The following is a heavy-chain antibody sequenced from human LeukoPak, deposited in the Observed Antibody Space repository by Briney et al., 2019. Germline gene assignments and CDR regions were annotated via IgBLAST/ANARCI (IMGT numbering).Heavy chain of an antibody. Sequence: SETLSLTCTVSGGSISSGGYYWSWIRRHPGKGLEWIGYIYYSGSTYYNRSLKSRVTISVDTSQNQFSLKLSSVTAADTDVYYCARVNNWFDPWGQGTLVTVSS. CDR3: ARVNNWFDP. J-gene: IGHJ5*02. V-gene: IGHV4-31*03. CDR2: IYYSGST. CDR1: GGSISSGGYY.